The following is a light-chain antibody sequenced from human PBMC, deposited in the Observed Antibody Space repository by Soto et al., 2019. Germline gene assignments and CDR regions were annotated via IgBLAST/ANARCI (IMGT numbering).Light chain of an antibody. CDR3: SSYTSSNTLEV. CDR1: SSDIGGYDS. CDR2: DVS. J-gene: IGLJ1*01. Sequence: QSALTQSPSASGSPGQSVTISCTGTSSDIGGYDSVSWYQQHPGKAPKVMIYDVSKRPSGVPDRFSGSKSGNTASLTVSALQAEDEADYYCSSYTSSNTLEVFGVGTKLTVL. V-gene: IGLV2-8*01.